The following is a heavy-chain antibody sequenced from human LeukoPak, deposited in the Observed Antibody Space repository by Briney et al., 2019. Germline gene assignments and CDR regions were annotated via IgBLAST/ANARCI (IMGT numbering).Heavy chain of an antibody. CDR3: ASHLTGDADY. Sequence: GGSLRLSCAASEFTFSDYYISWIGQAPGKGLEGVSYISSSGSTIYYADSVKGRFTISRDNAKNSLYLQMNSLRAEDTAVYYCASHLTGDADYWGQGTLVTVSS. CDR2: ISSSGSTI. CDR1: EFTFSDYY. J-gene: IGHJ4*02. V-gene: IGHV3-11*01. D-gene: IGHD7-27*01.